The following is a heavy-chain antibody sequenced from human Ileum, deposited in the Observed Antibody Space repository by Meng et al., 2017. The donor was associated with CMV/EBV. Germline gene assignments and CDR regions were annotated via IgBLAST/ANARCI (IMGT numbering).Heavy chain of an antibody. Sequence: GGSLRLSCAASGFTFSSYDMSWVRQAPGKGLEWVSVIFSGGSTTYYADSVKGRFTISRDNSKNTLYLQMNSLRAEDTAVYYCAKDHTSSSWGNLGYWGQGTLVTFAS. CDR2: IFSGGSTT. CDR1: GFTFSSYD. D-gene: IGHD6-13*01. CDR3: AKDHTSSSWGNLGY. J-gene: IGHJ4*02. V-gene: IGHV3-23*03.